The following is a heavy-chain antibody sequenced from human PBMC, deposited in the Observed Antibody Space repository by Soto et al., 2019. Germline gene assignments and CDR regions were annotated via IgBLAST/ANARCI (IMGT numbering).Heavy chain of an antibody. CDR3: ARESTTGIDY. CDR2: INADGSDT. CDR1: GFTFSSDW. J-gene: IGHJ4*02. Sequence: GGSLRLSCAASGFTFSSDWMHWVRQPPGKGLVWVSRINADGSDTDYADSVKGRFIISRDNAKSTLYLHMNTVRAEDTAIYFCARESTTGIDYWGQGTLVTVSS. D-gene: IGHD4-17*01. V-gene: IGHV3-74*01.